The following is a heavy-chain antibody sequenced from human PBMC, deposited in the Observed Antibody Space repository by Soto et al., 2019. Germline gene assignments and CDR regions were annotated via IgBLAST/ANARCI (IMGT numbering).Heavy chain of an antibody. CDR3: VRPSEYGDSSGYRHEGFDI. Sequence: GGSLILSCATSGFTFSNYIMNWVRQAPGKGLEWVSSISSGSSYIYYADSVKGRFTFSRDNAKKSLYLQMNSRRAEDTAVFYCVRPSEYGDSSGYRHEGFDIWGKGKLVTV. V-gene: IGHV3-21*01. J-gene: IGHJ3*02. CDR2: ISSGSSYI. D-gene: IGHD3-22*01. CDR1: GFTFSNYI.